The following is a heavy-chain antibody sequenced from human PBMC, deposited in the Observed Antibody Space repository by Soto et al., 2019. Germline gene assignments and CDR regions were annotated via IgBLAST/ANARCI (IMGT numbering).Heavy chain of an antibody. CDR1: GFTFSSYA. J-gene: IGHJ4*02. CDR2: ISYDGSNK. D-gene: IGHD3-10*01. CDR3: ARERNSGDGVCDY. V-gene: IGHV3-30-3*01. Sequence: GGSLRLSCAASGFTFSSYAMHWVRQAPGKGLEWVAVISYDGSNKYYADSVKGRFTISRDNSKNTLYLQMNSLRAEDTAVYYCARERNSGDGVCDYWGQGTLVTVSS.